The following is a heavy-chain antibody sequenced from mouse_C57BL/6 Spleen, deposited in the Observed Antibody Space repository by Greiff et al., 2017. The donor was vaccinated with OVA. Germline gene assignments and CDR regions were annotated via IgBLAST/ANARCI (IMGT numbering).Heavy chain of an antibody. CDR3: ARLRLGYYAMDY. CDR2: ISSGSSTI. J-gene: IGHJ4*01. Sequence: EVKVVESGGGLVKPGGSLKLSCAASGFTFSDYGMHWVRQAPEKGLEWVAYISSGSSTIYYADTVKGRFTISRDNAKNTLFLQMTSLRSEDTAMYYCARLRLGYYAMDYWGQGTSVTVSS. CDR1: GFTFSDYG. V-gene: IGHV5-17*01.